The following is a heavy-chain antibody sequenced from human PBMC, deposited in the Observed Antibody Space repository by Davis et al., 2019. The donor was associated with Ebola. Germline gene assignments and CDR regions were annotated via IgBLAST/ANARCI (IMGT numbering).Heavy chain of an antibody. V-gene: IGHV3-53*01. CDR3: AREGSPGVGFDY. CDR2: IYSGGVT. D-gene: IGHD3-10*01. CDR1: GFTVTTKY. J-gene: IGHJ4*02. Sequence: PGGSLRLSCAASGFTVTTKYMSWVRQAPGKGLKWVSVIYSGGVTYYGDSVKGRFTISRDTSKNTVYLQMNNLRAEDTAVYYCAREGSPGVGFDYWGQGTLVTVYS.